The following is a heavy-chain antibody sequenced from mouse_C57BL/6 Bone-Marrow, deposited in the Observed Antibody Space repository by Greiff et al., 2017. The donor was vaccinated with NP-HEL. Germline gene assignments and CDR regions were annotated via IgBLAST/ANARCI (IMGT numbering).Heavy chain of an antibody. J-gene: IGHJ4*01. Sequence: QVQLQQSGPELVKPGASVKLSCKASGYTFTSYDINWVKQRPGQGLEWIGWIYPSDGSTKYNEKFKGTAPLTVDTSSSTAYMELHSLTSEDSAVYFCARSYGLTTVVATGTRAMDYWGQGTSVTVSS. D-gene: IGHD1-1*01. CDR3: ARSYGLTTVVATGTRAMDY. CDR1: GYTFTSYD. V-gene: IGHV1-85*01. CDR2: IYPSDGST.